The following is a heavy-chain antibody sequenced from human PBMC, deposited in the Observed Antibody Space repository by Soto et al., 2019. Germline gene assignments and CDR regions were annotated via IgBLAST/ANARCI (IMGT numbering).Heavy chain of an antibody. Sequence: QVQLVESGGGVVQPGRSLRLSCAASGFTFSSYAMHWVRQAPGKGLEWVAVISYDGSNKYYADSVKGRFTISRDNSKTTLYLQMNSLRAEDTAVYYCARGAWEPRRGDYWGQGSLVTVSS. CDR3: ARGAWEPRRGDY. V-gene: IGHV3-30-3*01. J-gene: IGHJ4*02. CDR1: GFTFSSYA. D-gene: IGHD1-26*01. CDR2: ISYDGSNK.